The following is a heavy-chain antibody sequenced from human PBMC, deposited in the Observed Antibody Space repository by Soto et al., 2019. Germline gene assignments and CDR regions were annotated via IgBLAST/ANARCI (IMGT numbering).Heavy chain of an antibody. Sequence: ASVKVSCKASGYTFTGYYMHWVRQAPGQGLEWMGWINPNSGGTNYAQKFQGWVTMTRDTSISTAYMELSRLRSDDTAVYYCGRGFRGRVFAIMAFDIWGQWTIVTVSS. J-gene: IGHJ3*02. CDR3: GRGFRGRVFAIMAFDI. V-gene: IGHV1-2*04. CDR2: INPNSGGT. D-gene: IGHD3-10*01. CDR1: GYTFTGYY.